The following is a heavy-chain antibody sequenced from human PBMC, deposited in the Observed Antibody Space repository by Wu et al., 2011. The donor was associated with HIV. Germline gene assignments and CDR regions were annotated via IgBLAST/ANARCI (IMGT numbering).Heavy chain of an antibody. Sequence: QVQLVQSGAEVKKPGASVKVSCKASGYTFSGHYMYWVRQAPGQGLEWMGWINPNSGGTNYAQKFQGRVTMTRDTSISTAYMEVSRLRSDDTAVYYCARDWPMVRGVLIEGPNDYWGQGTLVTVSS. V-gene: IGHV1-2*02. CDR3: ARDWPMVRGVLIEGPNDY. D-gene: IGHD3-10*01. CDR1: GYTFSGHY. J-gene: IGHJ4*02. CDR2: INPNSGGT.